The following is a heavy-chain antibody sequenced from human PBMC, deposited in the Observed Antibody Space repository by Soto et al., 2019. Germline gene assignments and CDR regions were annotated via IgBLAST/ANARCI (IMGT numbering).Heavy chain of an antibody. D-gene: IGHD1-1*01. Sequence: QVHQVQSGAEVKKPGASVKVSCKASGYTFTSYGITWVRQAPGQGLEWMGWISAHNGNTDYAQKLQGRVIVTRDTSTSTADMELRSLISDDTAVYYCARGRYGDYWGQGALVTVSS. CDR2: ISAHNGNT. J-gene: IGHJ4*02. CDR3: ARGRYGDY. CDR1: GYTFTSYG. V-gene: IGHV1-18*01.